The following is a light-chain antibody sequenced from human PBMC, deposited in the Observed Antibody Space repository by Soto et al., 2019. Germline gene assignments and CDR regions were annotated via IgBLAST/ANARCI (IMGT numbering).Light chain of an antibody. CDR2: GAS. V-gene: IGKV3-15*01. Sequence: EIVMTQSPATLSVSPGERATLSCRASQSVSSNLAWYQQQPGQAPRLLIYGASTRATGIPARFSGSGSGTEFTLTISSLQSEDFAVYYCQQYNNWPPGFTFGPGTKVDIK. J-gene: IGKJ3*01. CDR1: QSVSSN. CDR3: QQYNNWPPGFT.